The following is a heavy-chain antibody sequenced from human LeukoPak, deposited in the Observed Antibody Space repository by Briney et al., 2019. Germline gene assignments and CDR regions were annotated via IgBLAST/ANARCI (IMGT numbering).Heavy chain of an antibody. Sequence: GGSLRLSCAASGFTFSSYAMHWVRQAPGKGLEWVAVISYDGSNKYYADSVKGRFTISRDNSKNTLYLQMNSLRAEDTAVYYCARDNLGSSGLDYWGQGTLVTVSS. CDR2: ISYDGSNK. CDR1: GFTFSSYA. V-gene: IGHV3-30*04. J-gene: IGHJ4*02. CDR3: ARDNLGSSGLDY. D-gene: IGHD6-19*01.